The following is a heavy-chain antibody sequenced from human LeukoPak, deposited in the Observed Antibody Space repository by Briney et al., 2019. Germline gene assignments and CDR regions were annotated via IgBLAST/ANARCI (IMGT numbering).Heavy chain of an antibody. V-gene: IGHV1-69*04. Sequence: GSSVKVSCKASGGTFSSYAISWVRQAPGQGLEWMGRIIPILGIANYAQKFQGRVTITADKSTSTAYMELSSLRSEDTAVYYCATDSPITMVRGVIPLVGMDVWGQGTTVTVSS. CDR1: GGTFSSYA. D-gene: IGHD3-10*01. CDR3: ATDSPITMVRGVIPLVGMDV. CDR2: IIPILGIA. J-gene: IGHJ6*02.